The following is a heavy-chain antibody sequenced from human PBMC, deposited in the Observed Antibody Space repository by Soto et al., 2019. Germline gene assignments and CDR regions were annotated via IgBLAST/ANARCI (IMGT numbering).Heavy chain of an antibody. Sequence: GGSLRLSCAASGFTFSSYGMHWVRQAPGKGLEWVAVIWYDGSNKYYADSVKGRFTISRDNSKNTLYLQMNSLRAEDTAVYYCARGPSGLDTVTYFDYWGQGTLVTVSS. V-gene: IGHV3-33*01. J-gene: IGHJ4*02. CDR1: GFTFSSYG. D-gene: IGHD4-17*01. CDR3: ARGPSGLDTVTYFDY. CDR2: IWYDGSNK.